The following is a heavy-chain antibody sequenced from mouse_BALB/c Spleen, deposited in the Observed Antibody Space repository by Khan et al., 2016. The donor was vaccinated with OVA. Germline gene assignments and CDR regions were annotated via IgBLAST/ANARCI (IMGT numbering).Heavy chain of an antibody. D-gene: IGHD2-3*01. CDR3: ARRKIFDGYYGGAMDY. CDR2: ISSVSNTI. Sequence: EVELVESGGGLVQPGGSRKLSCAASGFTFSNFGMHWVRQAPEKGLEWVAYISSVSNTINYADTVKGRFTISRDNSKNTLFLQMTSLRSEDTAMYYCARRKIFDGYYGGAMDYWGQGTSVTVSS. CDR1: GFTFSNFG. J-gene: IGHJ4*01. V-gene: IGHV5-17*02.